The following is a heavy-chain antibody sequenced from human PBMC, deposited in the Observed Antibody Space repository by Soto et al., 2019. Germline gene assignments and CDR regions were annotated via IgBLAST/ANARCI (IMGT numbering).Heavy chain of an antibody. V-gene: IGHV1-18*01. CDR1: GYSFSNYG. J-gene: IGHJ4*02. Sequence: QVQLVQSGIQVRRPGASVTVSCKASGYSFSNYGISWVRQAPGQRLEWMGWVSAYNGNTKYVQKYQDRVTMSTATSTTTAYMELKSLRSDDTAVYYCARASRLWSGYLIDFWGPGTLVTVSS. CDR3: ARASRLWSGYLIDF. CDR2: VSAYNGNT. D-gene: IGHD3-3*01.